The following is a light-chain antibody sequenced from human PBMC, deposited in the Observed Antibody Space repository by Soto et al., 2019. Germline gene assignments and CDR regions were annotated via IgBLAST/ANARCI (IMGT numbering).Light chain of an antibody. CDR2: SNY. J-gene: IGLJ1*01. Sequence: QSVLTQPPSASGTPGQRVTISCSGSSSNIGSNTVNWYRQLPGTAPKLLIYSNYQRPSGVPDRFSSSKSGTSASLAISGLQSEDEADYYCAAWDDSLNGYVFGTGTKVTVL. CDR1: SSNIGSNT. CDR3: AAWDDSLNGYV. V-gene: IGLV1-44*01.